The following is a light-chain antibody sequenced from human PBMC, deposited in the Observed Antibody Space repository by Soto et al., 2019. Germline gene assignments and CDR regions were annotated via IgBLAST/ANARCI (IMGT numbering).Light chain of an antibody. CDR2: AAS. J-gene: IGKJ5*01. V-gene: IGKV3-20*01. Sequence: IVLTQSPGTLSLSPGERATLYCRASQSVSSNYLAWYQQKPGQAPRLLIYAASSRATGIPDRFSGSGSGTDFSLTISRLEPEDFAVYYCQQCGSSPSTFGQGTRLEIK. CDR3: QQCGSSPST. CDR1: QSVSSNY.